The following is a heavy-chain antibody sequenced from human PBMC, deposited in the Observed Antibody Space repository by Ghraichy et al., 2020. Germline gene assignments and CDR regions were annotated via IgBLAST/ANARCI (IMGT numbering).Heavy chain of an antibody. CDR2: VSYDGSNM. CDR3: AKMFEDYYASGKGYSYYNYMDV. J-gene: IGHJ6*03. CDR1: GFMFSYCA. Sequence: GGSLRLSCSASGFMFSYCAMHWVRQAPGKGLEWVAMVSYDGSNMFYADSVKGRFTISRDKSKNTLYLQMKSLRSEDTGTYYCAKMFEDYYASGKGYSYYNYMDVWGKGTTVIVSS. D-gene: IGHD2-15*01. V-gene: IGHV3-30*18.